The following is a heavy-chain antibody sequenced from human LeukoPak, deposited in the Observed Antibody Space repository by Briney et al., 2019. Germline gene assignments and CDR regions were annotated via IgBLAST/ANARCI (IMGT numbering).Heavy chain of an antibody. V-gene: IGHV5-51*01. D-gene: IGHD3-22*01. Sequence: GESLKISCKGSGYSFTSYWIGWVRQMPGRGLEWMGIIYPGDSDTRYSPSFQGQVTISADKSISTAYLQWSSLKASDTAMYYCARLGKYYYDSSGYYPGYYFDYWGQGILVTVSS. J-gene: IGHJ4*02. CDR3: ARLGKYYYDSSGYYPGYYFDY. CDR1: GYSFTSYW. CDR2: IYPGDSDT.